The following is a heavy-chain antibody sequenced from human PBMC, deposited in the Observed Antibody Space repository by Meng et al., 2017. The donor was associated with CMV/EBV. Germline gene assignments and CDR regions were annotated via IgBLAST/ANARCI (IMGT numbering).Heavy chain of an antibody. Sequence: QVQLVQFGSGVKKPGASVKVSCKASGYSFIGHYIHWVRQAPGQGLEWMGRINPNSAGTNYVEKFQGRVTMTRDTSNNIVYMELTRLTSDDTAVYYCTRSWIDSFTPDFDYWGQGTLVTVSS. CDR2: INPNSAGT. CDR3: TRSWIDSFTPDFDY. D-gene: IGHD2-2*03. J-gene: IGHJ4*02. CDR1: GYSFIGHY. V-gene: IGHV1-2*06.